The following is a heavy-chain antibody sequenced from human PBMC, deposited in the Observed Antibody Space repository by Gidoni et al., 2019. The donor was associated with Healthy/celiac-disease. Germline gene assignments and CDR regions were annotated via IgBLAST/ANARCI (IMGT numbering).Heavy chain of an antibody. V-gene: IGHV3-30*02. CDR2: IRYDGSNK. D-gene: IGHD4-17*01. CDR3: AKVWDYGDYGDSYFDL. Sequence: QVQLVESGGGVVQPGGSLRLSCAASGFTFSSYGMHWVRQAPGKGLEWVAFIRYDGSNKYYADSVKGRFTISRDNSKNTLYLQMNSLRAEDTAVYYCAKVWDYGDYGDSYFDLWGRGTLVTVSS. CDR1: GFTFSSYG. J-gene: IGHJ2*01.